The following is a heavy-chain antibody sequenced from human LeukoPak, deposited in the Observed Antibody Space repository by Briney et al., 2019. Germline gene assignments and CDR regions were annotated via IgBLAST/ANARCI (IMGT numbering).Heavy chain of an antibody. J-gene: IGHJ4*02. Sequence: GGSLRLSCAASGFAFSSYGMDWVRQAPGKGLEWVAVISYDGSNKYYADSVKGRFTISRDNSKYTLYLQMNSLRAEDTAVYYFSKDPRGGQWLEVLDYWGQGTLVSVSS. D-gene: IGHD6-19*01. CDR2: ISYDGSNK. CDR1: GFAFSSYG. CDR3: SKDPRGGQWLEVLDY. V-gene: IGHV3-30*18.